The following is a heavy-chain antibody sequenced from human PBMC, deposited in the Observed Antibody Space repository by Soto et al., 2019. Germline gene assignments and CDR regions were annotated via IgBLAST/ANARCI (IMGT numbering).Heavy chain of an antibody. D-gene: IGHD6-13*01. V-gene: IGHV3-30*18. CDR2: ISYDGSNE. CDR1: GFTFSIYG. Sequence: QVQLVESGGGVVQPGRSLRLSCAASGFTFSIYGMHWVRQAPGKGLEWVAVISYDGSNENYAESVEGRFSISRDNSKNMLYLQINSNSLRVEDTGVYYCAKALRGRMAAPGRVGMDVWGQGTTVIVSS. CDR3: AKALRGRMAAPGRVGMDV. J-gene: IGHJ6*02.